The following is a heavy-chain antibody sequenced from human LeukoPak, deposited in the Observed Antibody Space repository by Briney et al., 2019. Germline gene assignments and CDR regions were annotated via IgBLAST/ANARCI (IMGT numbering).Heavy chain of an antibody. CDR2: ISYDARSN. Sequence: PGGSLRLSCVTSGFTFSSYGMHWVRQVPGKGLEWVAVISYDARSNYHVDSVKGRFTISRDNSKNTLYLQMNSLGVEDTAVYYCAKGLGPLVRGVVPRTYYMDVWGRGTTVTVSS. CDR1: GFTFSSYG. J-gene: IGHJ6*03. V-gene: IGHV3-30*18. CDR3: AKGLGPLVRGVVPRTYYMDV. D-gene: IGHD3-10*01.